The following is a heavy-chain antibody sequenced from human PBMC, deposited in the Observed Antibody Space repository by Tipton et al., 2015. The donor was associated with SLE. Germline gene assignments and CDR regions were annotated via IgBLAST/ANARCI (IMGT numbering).Heavy chain of an antibody. CDR1: GGSIGPYY. CDR3: ARGVAERLGLDF. D-gene: IGHD6-19*01. J-gene: IGHJ4*02. V-gene: IGHV4-59*01. Sequence: TLSLPCTVSGGSIGPYYWHWIRQSPGKALEWIGYIYFDGNSNGRGNYNPSLKSRVTMSVDPSKMQFSLNLNSVTAADTALYFCARGVAERLGLDFWGQGSLVTVSS. CDR2: IYFDGNS.